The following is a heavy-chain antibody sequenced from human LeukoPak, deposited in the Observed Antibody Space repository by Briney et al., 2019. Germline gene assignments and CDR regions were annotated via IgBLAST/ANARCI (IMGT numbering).Heavy chain of an antibody. Sequence: KPSETLSLTCTVSGGSISSYYWSWIRQPPGKGLEWIGYIYYSGSTNYNPSLKSRVTISVDTSKNQFSLKLSSVTAAVTAVYYCARGGRDTGPYWYFDLWGRGTLVTVSS. D-gene: IGHD3-10*01. V-gene: IGHV4-59*01. J-gene: IGHJ2*01. CDR2: IYYSGST. CDR3: ARGGRDTGPYWYFDL. CDR1: GGSISSYY.